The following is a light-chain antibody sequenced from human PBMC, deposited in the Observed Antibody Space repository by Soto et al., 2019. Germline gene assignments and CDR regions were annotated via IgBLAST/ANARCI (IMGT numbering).Light chain of an antibody. J-gene: IGKJ4*01. CDR1: QSINRH. Sequence: DIQMTQSPSSLSASVGDRVTITCRASQSINRHLNWYQQKPGKDPKLLIYGASNLQSGFPSRISGSGSGTDFTLIISSLQPEDFATYYCQQSYSTPLTFGGGPKVEFK. CDR3: QQSYSTPLT. V-gene: IGKV1-39*01. CDR2: GAS.